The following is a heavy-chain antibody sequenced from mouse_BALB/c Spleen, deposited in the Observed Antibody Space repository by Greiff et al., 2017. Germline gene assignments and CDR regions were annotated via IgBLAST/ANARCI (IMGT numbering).Heavy chain of an antibody. J-gene: IGHJ3*01. Sequence: EVKLQESGPGLVKPSQSLSLTCSVTGYSITSCYYWNWIRQFPGNKLYLVGYISYDGSNNYNPSLKNRIAISRDTSKNQFFLKLNYVTTEDTATYYWARGLGKRAYWGQGTLVTVSA. CDR2: ISYDGSN. V-gene: IGHV3-6*02. CDR1: GYSITSCYY. CDR3: ARGLGKRAY.